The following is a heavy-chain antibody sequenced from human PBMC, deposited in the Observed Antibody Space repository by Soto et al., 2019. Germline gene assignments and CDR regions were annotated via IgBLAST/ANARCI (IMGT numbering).Heavy chain of an antibody. D-gene: IGHD3-16*01. Sequence: QVRLVQSGDEVKKPGASVKVSCKASGYIFVNYGIAWVRQAPRQGLEWMGWISPYTGNTHSASKVQGRLTMTTDTSTSTAYMDLGSLTSDDTAVYYCVMVDNYVTPTPQDVWAQGTSVTVSS. CDR3: VMVDNYVTPTPQDV. J-gene: IGHJ6*02. V-gene: IGHV1-18*01. CDR1: GYIFVNYG. CDR2: ISPYTGNT.